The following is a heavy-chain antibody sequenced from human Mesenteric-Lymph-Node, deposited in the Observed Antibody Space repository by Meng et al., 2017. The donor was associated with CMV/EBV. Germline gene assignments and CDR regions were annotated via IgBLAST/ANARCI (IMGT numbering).Heavy chain of an antibody. D-gene: IGHD2-2*02. J-gene: IGHJ6*02. Sequence: GGSLRLSCAASGFTFSSYGMHWVRQAPGKGLEWVAFIRYDGSNKYYADSVKGRFTISRDNSKNTLYLQMNSLRAEDTAVYYCAKRYCSSTSCYTGGGYYYYYGMDVWGQGTTVTSP. CDR3: AKRYCSSTSCYTGGGYYYYYGMDV. CDR2: IRYDGSNK. V-gene: IGHV3-30*02. CDR1: GFTFSSYG.